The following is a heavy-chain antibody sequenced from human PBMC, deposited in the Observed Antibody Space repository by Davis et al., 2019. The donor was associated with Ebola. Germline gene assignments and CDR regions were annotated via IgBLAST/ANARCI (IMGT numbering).Heavy chain of an antibody. Sequence: GGSLRLSCAASRFTFIRYAMHWVRQAPGKGLEWVAVISSDGSNEYYADSVKGRFTISRDNAKNTLYLQMNSLRAEDTALYYCARVLGARLISPNFDYWGQGTLVTVSS. CDR3: ARVLGARLISPNFDY. D-gene: IGHD3-3*01. CDR1: RFTFIRYA. CDR2: ISSDGSNE. J-gene: IGHJ4*02. V-gene: IGHV3-30-3*01.